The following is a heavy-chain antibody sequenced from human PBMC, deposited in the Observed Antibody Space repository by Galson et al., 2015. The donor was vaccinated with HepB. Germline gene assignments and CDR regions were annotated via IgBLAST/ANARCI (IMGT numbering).Heavy chain of an antibody. CDR3: ARDGSRPQWLRSYYYYYMDV. CDR1: GFTFSDYY. Sequence: SLRLSCAASGFTFSDYYMSWIRQAPGKGLEWVSYISSSSSYTNYADSVKGRFTISRDNAKNSLYLQMNSLRAEDTAVYYCARDGSRPQWLRSYYYYYMDVWGKGTTVTVSS. D-gene: IGHD5-12*01. CDR2: ISSSSSYT. V-gene: IGHV3-11*06. J-gene: IGHJ6*03.